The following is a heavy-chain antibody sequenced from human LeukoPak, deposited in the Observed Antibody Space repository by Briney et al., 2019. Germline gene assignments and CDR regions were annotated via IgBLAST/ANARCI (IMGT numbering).Heavy chain of an antibody. CDR1: GGSFSGHY. CDR2: IIHTGST. D-gene: IGHD1-14*01. J-gene: IGHJ4*02. V-gene: IGHV4-34*12. Sequence: SETLSLTCAVYGGSFSGHYWSWIRQPPGKGLEWIGEIIHTGSTKYNPSLESRVTMSLDASRNQFSLELSSVTAADTAVCYCVSGQVAPRLRAEYWGQGTLVIVSS. CDR3: VSGQVAPRLRAEY.